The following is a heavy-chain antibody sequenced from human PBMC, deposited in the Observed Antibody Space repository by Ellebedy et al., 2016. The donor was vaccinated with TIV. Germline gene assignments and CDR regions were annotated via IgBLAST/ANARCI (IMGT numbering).Heavy chain of an antibody. CDR3: AREDDILTGQLDY. D-gene: IGHD3-9*01. J-gene: IGHJ4*02. Sequence: PGGSLRLSCAASGFTFSSYSMNWVRQAPGKGLEWVSSISSSGIYIYYADSVKGRFTISRDNSKNTLYLQMNSLRAEDTAVYYCAREDDILTGQLDYWGQGTLVTVSS. V-gene: IGHV3-21*01. CDR1: GFTFSSYS. CDR2: ISSSGIYI.